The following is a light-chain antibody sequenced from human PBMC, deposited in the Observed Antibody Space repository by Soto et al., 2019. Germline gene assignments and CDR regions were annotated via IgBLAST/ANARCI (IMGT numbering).Light chain of an antibody. Sequence: EILVTQSPGTLSLSPGEIAALSCSASQSVSSSYLAWYQQKPGQAPRLLIYGASTRATGIPARFSGSGSGTEFTLTISSLQSEDFAVYYCQQYNNWPRTFGQGTKVDIK. J-gene: IGKJ1*01. CDR1: QSVSSS. CDR3: QQYNNWPRT. CDR2: GAS. V-gene: IGKV3-15*01.